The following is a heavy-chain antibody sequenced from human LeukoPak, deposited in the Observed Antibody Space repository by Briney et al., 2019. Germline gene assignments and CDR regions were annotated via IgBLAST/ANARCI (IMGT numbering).Heavy chain of an antibody. D-gene: IGHD3-3*01. CDR1: GYTFTGYY. Sequence: GASVKVSCKASGYTFTGYYMHWVRQAPGQGLEWMGWINPNSGGTNYAQKFQGRVTMTRDTSISTAYMELSRLRSDDTAVYYCARGTNYDEVVDWFDPWGQGTLVTVSS. CDR2: INPNSGGT. CDR3: ARGTNYDEVVDWFDP. V-gene: IGHV1-2*02. J-gene: IGHJ5*02.